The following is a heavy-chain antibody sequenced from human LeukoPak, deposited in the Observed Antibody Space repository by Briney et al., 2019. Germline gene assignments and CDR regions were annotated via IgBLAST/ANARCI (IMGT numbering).Heavy chain of an antibody. J-gene: IGHJ4*02. V-gene: IGHV3-21*01. D-gene: IGHD2-15*01. Sequence: GGSLRLSCAVSGFTFSGYTMNWVRQAPGKGLERVSSISLSSTYIFYADSVKGRFTISRDNAKNSLYLQMNSLRAEDSAIYYCARQSTHCSGASCYQSYFDHWGQGTPVTVSS. CDR2: ISLSSTYI. CDR3: ARQSTHCSGASCYQSYFDH. CDR1: GFTFSGYT.